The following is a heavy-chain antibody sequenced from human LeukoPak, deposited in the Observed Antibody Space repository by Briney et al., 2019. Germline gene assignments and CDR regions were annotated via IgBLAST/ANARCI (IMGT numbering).Heavy chain of an antibody. J-gene: IGHJ4*02. CDR2: INHSGST. Sequence: SETLSLTCAVSGGSISSSNWWSWVRQPPGKGLEWIGEINHSGSTNYNPSLKSRVTISVDTSKNQFSLKLSSVTAADTAVYYCARGTATSDHWGQGTLVTVSS. CDR1: GGSISSSNW. CDR3: ARGTATSDH. V-gene: IGHV4-4*02.